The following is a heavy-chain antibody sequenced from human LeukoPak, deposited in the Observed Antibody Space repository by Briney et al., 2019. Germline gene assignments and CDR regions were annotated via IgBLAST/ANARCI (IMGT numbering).Heavy chain of an antibody. Sequence: GGSLRLSCAASGITLPNYWIRWVRQAPGKGLVWVSNINFDGSMTYYVDSVKGRFTISRDNAKNTLYLQMNSLRAEDTAVYYCARDCLSGCGWNAAYGMWGGGTMVTV. D-gene: IGHD1-1*01. CDR3: ARDCLSGCGWNAAYGM. J-gene: IGHJ3*02. V-gene: IGHV3-74*01. CDR1: GITLPNYW. CDR2: INFDGSMT.